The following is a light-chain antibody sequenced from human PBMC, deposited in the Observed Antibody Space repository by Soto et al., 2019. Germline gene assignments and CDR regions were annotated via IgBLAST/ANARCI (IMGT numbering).Light chain of an antibody. CDR2: DAF. CDR1: ENVKTR. Sequence: EKVMTQSPATLSVSPGERATLSCRASENVKTRLAWYQQKSGQPPRLLIYDAFTRATGIPARFSGSASGTEFTLTISSLQSEDSAVYYCQQYDNWPLSFGGGTKVEIK. V-gene: IGKV3-15*01. J-gene: IGKJ4*01. CDR3: QQYDNWPLS.